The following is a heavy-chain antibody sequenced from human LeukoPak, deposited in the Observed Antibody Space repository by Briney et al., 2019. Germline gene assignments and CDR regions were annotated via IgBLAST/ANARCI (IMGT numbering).Heavy chain of an antibody. CDR1: GFTFSRHG. Sequence: GGSLRLSCAASGFTFSRHGMHWVRQAPGKGLEWVAVISYDGSNKHYADSVKGRFTISRDNSKNTLYLQMNSLRAEDPAGYYCAKDPFWWNYFDYWGQGTLVTVSS. CDR3: AKDPFWWNYFDY. CDR2: ISYDGSNK. J-gene: IGHJ4*02. V-gene: IGHV3-30*18. D-gene: IGHD2-8*02.